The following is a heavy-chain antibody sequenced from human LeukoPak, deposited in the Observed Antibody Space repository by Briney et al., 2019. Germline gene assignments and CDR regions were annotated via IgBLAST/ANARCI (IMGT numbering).Heavy chain of an antibody. D-gene: IGHD5-12*01. J-gene: IGHJ4*02. Sequence: GGSLRLSCTASGFTFGDYAMSWFRQAPGKGLEWVSSISSSSSYIYYADSVKGRFTISRDNAKNSLYLQMNSLRAEDTAVYYCAKGYSGYEFDYWGQGTLVTVSS. CDR3: AKGYSGYEFDY. V-gene: IGHV3-21*01. CDR2: ISSSSSYI. CDR1: GFTFGDYA.